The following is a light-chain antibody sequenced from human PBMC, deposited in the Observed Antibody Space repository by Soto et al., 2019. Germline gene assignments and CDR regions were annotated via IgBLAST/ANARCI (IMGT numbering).Light chain of an antibody. Sequence: EIVLMKSPGTLSLSPGERATLSCSASPTLSSYLACYQQNPGQPPRPPIYHASNRATGIPARFSGSGSGTDFTLTISSLEPEDFAVYYCQQRSNWIPFGQGTRLEI. V-gene: IGKV3-11*01. J-gene: IGKJ5*01. CDR1: PTLSSY. CDR2: HAS. CDR3: QQRSNWIP.